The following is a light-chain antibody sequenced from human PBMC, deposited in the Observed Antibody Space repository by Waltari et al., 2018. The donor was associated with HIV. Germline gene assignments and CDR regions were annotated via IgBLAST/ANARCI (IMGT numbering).Light chain of an antibody. CDR2: GSS. J-gene: IGKJ2*01. Sequence: DIGVKQAAGSLCLSPGERDNHLCIANEDIRDYSLAWFHHEAGQAPCVLIYGSSARATGIPASFSGSGSGADFALIISSLEPDNFAVYYCQQYGRSSPYTFGQGTTLAI. CDR1: EDIRDYS. V-gene: IGKV3-20*01. CDR3: QQYGRSSPYT.